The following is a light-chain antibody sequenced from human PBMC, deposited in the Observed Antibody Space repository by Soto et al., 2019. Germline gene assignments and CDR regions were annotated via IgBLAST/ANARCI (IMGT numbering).Light chain of an antibody. CDR1: SSDVGGYNY. Sequence: QSALTQPASVSGSPGQSITISCTGTSSDVGGYNYVSWYQQHPGRAPKLMIYDVSNRPSGVSNRFSGSKSGNTASLTISGIQAEDEAYYYCSSYTSSSTLVVFGGGTQLTVL. CDR2: DVS. CDR3: SSYTSSSTLVV. V-gene: IGLV2-14*01. J-gene: IGLJ2*01.